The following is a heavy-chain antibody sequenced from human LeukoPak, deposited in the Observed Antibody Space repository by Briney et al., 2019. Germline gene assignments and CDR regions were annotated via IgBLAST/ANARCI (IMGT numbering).Heavy chain of an antibody. CDR3: ARQDLEMAMDGDPDY. D-gene: IGHD5-24*01. V-gene: IGHV4-34*01. J-gene: IGHJ4*02. CDR2: INHSGST. Sequence: SETLSLTCAVYGGSFSGYYWSWIRQPPGKGLEWIGEINHSGSTNYNPSLKSRVTISVDTSKNQFSLKLSSVTAADTAVYYCARQDLEMAMDGDPDYWGQGTLVTVSS. CDR1: GGSFSGYY.